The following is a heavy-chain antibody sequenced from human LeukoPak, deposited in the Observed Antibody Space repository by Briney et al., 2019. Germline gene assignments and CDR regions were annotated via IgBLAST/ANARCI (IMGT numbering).Heavy chain of an antibody. CDR3: ARDPATLGYCSGGDCYRYNWFDP. CDR1: GGTFKNFA. D-gene: IGHD2-15*01. CDR2: IVPVFGST. Sequence: SVTVSCRASGGTFKNFAINWVRQAPGQGLEWMGRIVPVFGSTNYTQTVQGRPKITADRSTGTAYMELRSLRPDDTAVYFCARDPATLGYCSGGDCYRYNWFDPWGQGTLVTVSS. J-gene: IGHJ5*02. V-gene: IGHV1-69*06.